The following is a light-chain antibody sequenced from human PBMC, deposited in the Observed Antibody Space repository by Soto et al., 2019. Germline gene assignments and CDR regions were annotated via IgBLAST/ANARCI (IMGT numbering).Light chain of an antibody. Sequence: QSVLTQPASVSGSPGQSITISCTGTSSDVGGYNYVSWHQQHPGKVPKLMIYDVSYRPSGVSNRFSGSKSGNTASLTISGLQAEDEADYSCSSYTTSSTYVFGTGTKVTVL. CDR3: SSYTTSSTYV. V-gene: IGLV2-14*01. CDR1: SSDVGGYNY. CDR2: DVS. J-gene: IGLJ1*01.